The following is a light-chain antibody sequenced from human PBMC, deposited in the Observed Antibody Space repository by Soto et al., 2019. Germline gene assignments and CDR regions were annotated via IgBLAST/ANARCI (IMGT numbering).Light chain of an antibody. Sequence: EIVLTQSPGTLSLSPGERATLSCRASQTVNSNYLAWYQQKPGQAPRLLISGASIRATGVPNRFSGSGSGTDFTLTITRLEPEDFAVYYCQQRSNWPPTFGQGTRLEIK. CDR2: GAS. V-gene: IGKV3D-20*02. CDR3: QQRSNWPPT. CDR1: QTVNSNY. J-gene: IGKJ5*01.